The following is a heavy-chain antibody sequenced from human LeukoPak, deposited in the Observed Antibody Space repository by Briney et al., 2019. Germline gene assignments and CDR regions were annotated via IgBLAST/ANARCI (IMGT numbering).Heavy chain of an antibody. V-gene: IGHV3-49*04. Sequence: GGSLRLSCAASGFTFSSYSMNWVRQAPGKGLEWVGFIRSKAYGGTTEYAASVKGRFTISRDDSKSIAYLQMNSLKTEDTAVYYCTRSIAAADPFDYWGQGTLVTVSS. CDR2: IRSKAYGGTT. CDR3: TRSIAAADPFDY. CDR1: GFTFSSYS. D-gene: IGHD6-13*01. J-gene: IGHJ4*02.